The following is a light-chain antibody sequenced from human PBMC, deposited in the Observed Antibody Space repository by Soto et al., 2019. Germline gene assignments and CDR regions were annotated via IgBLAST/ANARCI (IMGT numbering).Light chain of an antibody. CDR3: QRRSNGRWT. V-gene: IGKV3-11*01. CDR2: DAS. Sequence: EIVLTQSPATLSLSPGERATLSCRASQSVSNFLAWYQQKPGQAPRLLISDASNRATGIPGRFSGSGSGTECSVTISSREAEECAVDYCQRRSNGRWTFGRGTKGEIK. CDR1: QSVSNF. J-gene: IGKJ1*01.